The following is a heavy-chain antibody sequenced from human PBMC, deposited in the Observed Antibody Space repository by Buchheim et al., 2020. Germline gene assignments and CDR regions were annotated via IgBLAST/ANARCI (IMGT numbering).Heavy chain of an antibody. Sequence: QVQLVQSGAEVKKPGASVKVSCKASGYTFTSYYMHWVRQAPGQGLEWMGIINPNGGSTSYAQKFQGRVTMTRDTSTSTVSMELSSLRSEDTAVYYCAREAYGADDDYYGMDVWGQGTT. CDR3: AREAYGADDDYYGMDV. CDR2: INPNGGST. CDR1: GYTFTSYY. J-gene: IGHJ6*02. D-gene: IGHD4-17*01. V-gene: IGHV1-46*03.